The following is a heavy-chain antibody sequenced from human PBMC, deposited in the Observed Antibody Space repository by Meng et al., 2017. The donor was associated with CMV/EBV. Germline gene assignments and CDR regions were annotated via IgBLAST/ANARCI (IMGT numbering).Heavy chain of an antibody. CDR3: ARDNRRGGVDY. CDR2: IYYSGST. J-gene: IGHJ4*02. V-gene: IGHV4-30-4*08. D-gene: IGHD3-3*01. Sequence: QVQLKESGPGLVKPSQTLSPTCTVSGGSISSGDYYWSWIRQPPGKSLEWIGYIYYSGSTYYNPSLKSRVTISVDTSKNQFSLKLSSVTAADTAVYYCARDNRRGGVDYWGQGTLVTVSS. CDR1: GGSISSGDYY.